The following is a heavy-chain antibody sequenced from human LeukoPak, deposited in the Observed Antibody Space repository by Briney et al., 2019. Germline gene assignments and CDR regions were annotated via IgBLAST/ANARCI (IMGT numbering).Heavy chain of an antibody. J-gene: IGHJ6*03. Sequence: GGSLRLSCAASGFTFSSYTMHWVRQAPGKGLEWVAVISYDGSDNYYADSVKGRFTISRDNSKNTLYLQMNSLRPEDTAVYYCARGIGGYYMDVWGKGTTVTVSS. D-gene: IGHD4-23*01. V-gene: IGHV3-30*04. CDR1: GFTFSSYT. CDR3: ARGIGGYYMDV. CDR2: ISYDGSDN.